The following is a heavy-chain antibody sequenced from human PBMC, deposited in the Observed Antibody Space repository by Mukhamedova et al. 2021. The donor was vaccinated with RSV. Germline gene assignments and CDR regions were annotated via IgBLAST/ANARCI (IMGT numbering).Heavy chain of an antibody. Sequence: INAGNSNTKYSQKFQGRLTITTDTSASTAYMELSSLRSEDTAVYYCARMFYYDNRGYVTPFDYWGQGTLVTVSS. CDR2: INAGNSNT. D-gene: IGHD3-22*01. CDR3: ARMFYYDNRGYVTPFDY. V-gene: IGHV1-3*01. J-gene: IGHJ4*02.